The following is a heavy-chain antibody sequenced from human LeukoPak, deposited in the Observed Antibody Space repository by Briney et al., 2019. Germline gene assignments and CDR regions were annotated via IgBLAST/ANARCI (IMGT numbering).Heavy chain of an antibody. CDR1: RFTFSDYY. Sequence: PGGSLRLPCAASRFTFSDYYMSWIRQAPGKGLEWVSFISSSGSTIYYADSVKGRFTISRDNAKNSLYLQMNSLRAEDTAVYYCARGRAYDSSGYYYPYYGMDVWGQGTTVTVSS. J-gene: IGHJ6*02. D-gene: IGHD3-22*01. V-gene: IGHV3-11*01. CDR3: ARGRAYDSSGYYYPYYGMDV. CDR2: ISSSGSTI.